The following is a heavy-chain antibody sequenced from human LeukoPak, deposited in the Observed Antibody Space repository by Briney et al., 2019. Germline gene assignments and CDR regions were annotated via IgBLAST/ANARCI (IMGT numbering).Heavy chain of an antibody. V-gene: IGHV1-46*01. CDR2: INPSGGST. J-gene: IGHJ5*02. Sequence: ASVKVSCKASGYTFTSYYMHWVRQAPGQGLEWMGIINPSGGSTSYAQKFQGRVTMTRDTSTSTVYMELSSLRSEDTAVYYCARGDSITIFGVVISQYNWFDPWGQETLVTVSS. CDR3: ARGDSITIFGVVISQYNWFDP. CDR1: GYTFTSYY. D-gene: IGHD3-3*01.